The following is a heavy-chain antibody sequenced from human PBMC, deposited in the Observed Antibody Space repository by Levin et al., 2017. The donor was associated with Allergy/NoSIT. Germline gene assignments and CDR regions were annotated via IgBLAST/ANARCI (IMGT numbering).Heavy chain of an antibody. D-gene: IGHD5-18*01. J-gene: IGHJ4*02. CDR1: GFTFSGYW. CDR2: INSDGSST. Sequence: PGESLKISCAASGFTFSGYWMHWVRQAPGKGLVWVSRINSDGSSTSYADSVKGRFTISRDNAKNTLYVQMNSLRAEDTAVYYCARGGEYSYKLFDYWGQGTLVTVSS. V-gene: IGHV3-74*01. CDR3: ARGGEYSYKLFDY.